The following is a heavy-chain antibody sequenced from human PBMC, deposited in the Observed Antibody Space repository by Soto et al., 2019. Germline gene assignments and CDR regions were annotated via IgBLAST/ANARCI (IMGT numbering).Heavy chain of an antibody. CDR3: ARVWGNVDTAMEIDY. V-gene: IGHV4-59*01. J-gene: IGHJ4*02. D-gene: IGHD5-18*01. Sequence: SETLSLTCTVSGGSISSYYWSWIRQPPGKGLEWIGYIYYSGSTNYNPSLKSRVTISVDTSKNQFSLKLSSVTAADTAVYYCARVWGNVDTAMEIDYWGQGTLVTVSS. CDR1: GGSISSYY. CDR2: IYYSGST.